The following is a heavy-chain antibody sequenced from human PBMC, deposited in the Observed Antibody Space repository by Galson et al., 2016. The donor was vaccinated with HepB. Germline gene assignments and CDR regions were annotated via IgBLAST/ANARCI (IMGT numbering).Heavy chain of an antibody. CDR2: IFYSGNT. Sequence: SETLSLTCTVSGGSISSSSYHWGWIRQPPGKGLEWIGSIFYSGNTHYNPSLESRVTISVDTSKNQFSLKLNSVSAADTALYYCARFVAALHKRIDSWGQGTLVTVSS. CDR3: ARFVAALHKRIDS. V-gene: IGHV4-39*01. CDR1: GGSISSSSYH. J-gene: IGHJ4*02. D-gene: IGHD6-19*01.